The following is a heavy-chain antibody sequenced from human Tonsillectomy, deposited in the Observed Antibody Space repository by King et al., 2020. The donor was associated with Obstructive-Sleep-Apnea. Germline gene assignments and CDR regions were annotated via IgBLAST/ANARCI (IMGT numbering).Heavy chain of an antibody. J-gene: IGHJ4*02. Sequence: VQLVESGGGVVQPGRSLRPSCAASGFTFISYAMHWVRPAPGKGLEWGAVISYDGRNKYYPASVKGRFTPSRDNSKKTVYLQMNSLRAEDTAVYYCARERGWLHSTFDYWGQGTLVTVSS. CDR2: ISYDGRNK. D-gene: IGHD5-24*01. CDR3: ARERGWLHSTFDY. V-gene: IGHV3-30*04. CDR1: GFTFISYA.